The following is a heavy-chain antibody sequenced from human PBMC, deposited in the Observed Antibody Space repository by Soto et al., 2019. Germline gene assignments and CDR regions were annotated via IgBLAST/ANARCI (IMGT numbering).Heavy chain of an antibody. D-gene: IGHD1-20*01. J-gene: IGHJ6*02. CDR3: ARGGVTGTALHYYYYYGMDV. CDR1: GGSFSGYY. V-gene: IGHV4-34*01. Sequence: SETLSLTCAVYGGSFSGYYWSWIRQPPGKGLEWIGEINHSGSTNYNPSLKSRVTISVDTSKNHFSLKLSSVTAADTAVYYCARGGVTGTALHYYYYYGMDVWGQGTTVTVSS. CDR2: INHSGST.